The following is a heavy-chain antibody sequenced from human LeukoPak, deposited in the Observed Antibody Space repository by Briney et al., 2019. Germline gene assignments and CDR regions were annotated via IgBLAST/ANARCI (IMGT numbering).Heavy chain of an antibody. CDR2: IKQDGSDK. CDR1: GFTFSSYW. V-gene: IGHV3-7*01. CDR3: AKDDRIFWKAFDI. Sequence: TGGSLRLSCAASGFTFSSYWMSWVRQAPGKGLKWVANIKQDGSDKYYADSVKGRFTISRDNSKNTLYLQMDSLGAEDTAVYFCAKDDRIFWKAFDIWGQGTMVTVSS. D-gene: IGHD1-1*01. J-gene: IGHJ3*02.